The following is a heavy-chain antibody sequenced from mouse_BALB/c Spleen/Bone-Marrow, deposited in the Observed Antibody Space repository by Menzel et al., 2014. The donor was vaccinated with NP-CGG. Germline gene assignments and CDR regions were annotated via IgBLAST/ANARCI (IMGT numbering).Heavy chain of an antibody. CDR1: GYSFTGYF. Sequence: DVKLVEPGPELVKPGASVKISCKASGYSFTGYFMNWVKQSHGKSLEWIGRINPYNGDTFYNQKFKGKATLTVDKSSSTAHMELLSLTSEDSAVYYCGKGYGNYDCAMDYWGQGTSVTVSS. V-gene: IGHV1-37*01. J-gene: IGHJ4*01. D-gene: IGHD2-10*02. CDR3: GKGYGNYDCAMDY. CDR2: INPYNGDT.